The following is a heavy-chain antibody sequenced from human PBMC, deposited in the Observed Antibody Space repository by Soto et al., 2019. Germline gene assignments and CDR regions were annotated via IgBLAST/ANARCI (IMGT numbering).Heavy chain of an antibody. D-gene: IGHD1-26*01. CDR1: GYTFTSYG. CDR3: ARDPTPQSYSGSYYSYWLLTDY. Sequence: GASVKVSCKASGYTFTSYGISWVRQAPGQGLEWMGWISAYNGNTNYAQKLQGRVTMTTDTSTSTAYMELRSLRSDDTAVYYCARDPTPQSYSGSYYSYWLLTDYWGQGTLVTVSS. V-gene: IGHV1-18*01. CDR2: ISAYNGNT. J-gene: IGHJ4*02.